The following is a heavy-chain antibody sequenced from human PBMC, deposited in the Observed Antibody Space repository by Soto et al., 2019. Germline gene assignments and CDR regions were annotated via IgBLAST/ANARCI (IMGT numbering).Heavy chain of an antibody. J-gene: IGHJ4*02. CDR3: AIRKTDSGYVGY. CDR1: GGSISSVGYY. Sequence: PSETLSLTCTVSGGSISSVGYYWSWIRQHPGKGLEWIGYIYYSGSTYYNPSLKSRVTISVDTSKNQFSLKLSSVTAADTAVYYCAIRKTDSGYVGYWGQGTLVTVSS. V-gene: IGHV4-31*03. CDR2: IYYSGST. D-gene: IGHD5-12*01.